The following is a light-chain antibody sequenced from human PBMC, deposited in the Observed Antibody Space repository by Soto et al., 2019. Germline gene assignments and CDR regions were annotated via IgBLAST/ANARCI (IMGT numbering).Light chain of an antibody. CDR1: YSNIGTNA. V-gene: IGLV1-44*01. CDR3: SSYGGSNNYV. Sequence: QSVLTQPPSASGTPGQRVSLSCSGSYSNIGTNAVNWYQQFPGSAPKLLIFYTNQRPSGIPDRFSGSKSGTSASLDISGLQSEDEADYYCSSYGGSNNYVFGTGTKVTVL. CDR2: YTN. J-gene: IGLJ1*01.